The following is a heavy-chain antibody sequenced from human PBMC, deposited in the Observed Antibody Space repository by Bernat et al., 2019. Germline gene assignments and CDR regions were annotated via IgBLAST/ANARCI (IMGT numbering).Heavy chain of an antibody. CDR2: INSDGSTS. Sequence: EVHLVESGGGLVQPGGSLRLSCAASGFTFSSSWMHWVRQSPGKGLVWVSRINSDGSTSIYAESVKGRFTISRDNAKNTLYLQMNSLGAEDTAVYYCARDSIHGKFDPWGQGTLVTVSS. CDR3: ARDSIHGKFDP. CDR1: GFTFSSSW. V-gene: IGHV3-74*01. D-gene: IGHD2-21*01. J-gene: IGHJ5*02.